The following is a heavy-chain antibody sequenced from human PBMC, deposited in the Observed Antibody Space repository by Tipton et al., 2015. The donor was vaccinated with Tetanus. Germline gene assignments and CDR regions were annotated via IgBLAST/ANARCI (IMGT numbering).Heavy chain of an antibody. CDR3: ARHSSLKALNY. Sequence: GLVKPSETLSLTCTVSGGSVSSGSYYWSWIRQPPGKELEFIGYILYGGSTHYNPSLSGRVTISVDTSKNQFSLELSSVTAADTAVYYCARHSSLKALNYWGQGTLVTASS. D-gene: IGHD3-9*01. CDR1: GGSVSSGSYY. CDR2: ILYGGST. V-gene: IGHV4-61*01. J-gene: IGHJ4*02.